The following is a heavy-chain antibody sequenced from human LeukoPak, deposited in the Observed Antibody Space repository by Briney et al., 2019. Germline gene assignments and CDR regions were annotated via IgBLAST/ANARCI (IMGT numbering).Heavy chain of an antibody. CDR2: IYYSGST. V-gene: IGHV4-59*08. CDR1: GGSISSYY. Sequence: SETLSLTCTVSGGSISSYYWSWIRQPPGKGLEGIGYIYYSGSTNYNPSLKSRVTISVDTSKNQFSLKLSSVTAADTAVYYCASGSHPYYYYGMDVWGQGTTVTVSS. J-gene: IGHJ6*02. CDR3: ASGSHPYYYYGMDV.